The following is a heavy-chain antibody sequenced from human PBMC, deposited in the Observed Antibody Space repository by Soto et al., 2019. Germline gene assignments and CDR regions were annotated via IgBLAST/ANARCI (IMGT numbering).Heavy chain of an antibody. D-gene: IGHD1-26*01. V-gene: IGHV1-69*13. CDR3: ARIPRYSFPTSDTLDN. J-gene: IGHJ1*01. CDR2: IIPIFGTT. CDR1: GGTFNTYT. Sequence: SVKVSCKASGGTFNTYTFSWVRQAPGQGLEWMGSIIPIFGTTHYAQSFQGRLSITADQSSTTTYMELRSLTSHDTALYYCARIPRYSFPTSDTLDNWGQGTLVTVSS.